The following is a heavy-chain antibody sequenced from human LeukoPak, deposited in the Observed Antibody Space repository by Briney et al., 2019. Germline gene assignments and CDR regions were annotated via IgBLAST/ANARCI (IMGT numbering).Heavy chain of an antibody. CDR2: ISYDGSNK. CDR1: GFTFSSYA. J-gene: IGHJ4*02. V-gene: IGHV3-30-3*01. D-gene: IGHD3-10*01. CDR3: ARDAMVRGVITAYVFDY. Sequence: GRSLRLSCAASGFTFSSYAMHWVRQAPGKGLEWVAVISYDGSNKYYADSVKGRFTISRDNSKNTLYLQMYSLRAEDTAVYYCARDAMVRGVITAYVFDYWGQGTLVTVSS.